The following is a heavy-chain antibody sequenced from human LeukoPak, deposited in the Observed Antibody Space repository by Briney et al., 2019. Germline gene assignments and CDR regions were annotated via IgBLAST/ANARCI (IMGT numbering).Heavy chain of an antibody. CDR1: GYTFTSYY. D-gene: IGHD5-18*01. CDR3: ARESIGDTAMEDFDY. CDR2: INPSGGST. V-gene: IGHV1-46*01. Sequence: ASVKVSCKASGYTFTSYYMHWVRQAPGQGLEWMGIINPSGGSTSYAQKFQSRVTMTRDTSTSTVYMELSSLRSEDTAVYYCARESIGDTAMEDFDYWGQGTLDTVSS. J-gene: IGHJ4*02.